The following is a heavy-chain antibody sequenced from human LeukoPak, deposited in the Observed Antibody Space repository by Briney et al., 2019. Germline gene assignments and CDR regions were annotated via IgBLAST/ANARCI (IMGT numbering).Heavy chain of an antibody. CDR2: IHTSGTM. CDR3: ARGILRDYYDSSGFYHRGGVGY. J-gene: IGHJ4*02. Sequence: SETLSLTCTVSGYSISSGYYWSWIRQPAGRGLEWIGHIHTSGTMNYNASLKSRVRISVETSKNQFSLRLSSVTAADTAVYFCARGILRDYYDSSGFYHRGGVGYWGQGTLVTVSS. D-gene: IGHD3-22*01. V-gene: IGHV4-61*09. CDR1: GYSISSGYY.